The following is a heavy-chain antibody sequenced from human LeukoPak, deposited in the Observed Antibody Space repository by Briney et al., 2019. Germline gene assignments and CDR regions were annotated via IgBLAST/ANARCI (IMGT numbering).Heavy chain of an antibody. CDR2: ISYDGSNK. J-gene: IGHJ4*02. V-gene: IGHV3-30*04. CDR3: ARVHRYASSWGSLDY. CDR1: GSTFNNYA. Sequence: PGRSLRLSCAASGSTFNNYAMHWVRQAPGKGLQWVAVISYDGSNKYYADSVKGRFTISRDNAKNSLYLQMNSLRAEDTAFYHCARVHRYASSWGSLDYWGQGTLVTVSS. D-gene: IGHD2-2*01.